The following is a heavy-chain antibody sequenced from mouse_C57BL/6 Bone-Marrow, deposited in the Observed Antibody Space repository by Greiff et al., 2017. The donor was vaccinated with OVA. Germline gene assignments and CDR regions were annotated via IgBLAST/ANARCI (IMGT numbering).Heavy chain of an antibody. CDR2: LDPSDSYT. Sequence: QVQLQQPGAELVKPGASVQLSCKASGYTFTSYWMQWVKQRPGQGLEWIGELDPSDSYTNYNQKFKGKATLTVDTSSSTAYMQLSSLTSEDSAVYYCARFFGYYAMDYWGQGTSVTVSS. CDR1: GYTFTSYW. V-gene: IGHV1-50*01. CDR3: ARFFGYYAMDY. J-gene: IGHJ4*01.